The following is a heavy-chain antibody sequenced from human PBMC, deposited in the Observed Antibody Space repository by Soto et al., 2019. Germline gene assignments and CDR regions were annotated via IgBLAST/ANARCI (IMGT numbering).Heavy chain of an antibody. CDR1: GFTFSSYG. J-gene: IGHJ6*02. Sequence: QVQLVESGGGVVQPGRSLRLSCAASGFTFSSYGMHWVRQTPGKGLEWVAVIWYDGSKKYYGDSVKGRFTISRDNSKNALYLQRNSLRGEDTGVYYCARGDPVQLWFWGRGVWGQGTTVTVSS. CDR3: ARGDPVQLWFWGRGV. V-gene: IGHV3-33*01. CDR2: IWYDGSKK. D-gene: IGHD5-18*01.